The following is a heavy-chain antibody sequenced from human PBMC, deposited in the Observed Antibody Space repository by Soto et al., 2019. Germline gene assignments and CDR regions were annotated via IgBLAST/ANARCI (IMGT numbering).Heavy chain of an antibody. CDR3: ARGGVPVRYHSFWFEP. CDR2: INHSGST. Sequence: SETLSLSCAVYGGSFRGYYWSWIRQPPGKGLEWIGEINHSGSTNYNPSLKSRVTISVDTSKNQFSLKLSSVTAADTAVYYCARGGVPVRYHSFWFEPWGQGTLDTVSS. D-gene: IGHD2-2*02. CDR1: GGSFRGYY. J-gene: IGHJ5*02. V-gene: IGHV4-34*01.